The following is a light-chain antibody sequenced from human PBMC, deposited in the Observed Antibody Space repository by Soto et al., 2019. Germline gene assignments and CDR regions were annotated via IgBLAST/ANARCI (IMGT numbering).Light chain of an antibody. V-gene: IGKV1-5*03. CDR1: QSISNW. Sequence: DIQMTQSPSTLSASVGDRVTITCRASQSISNWLAWYQQKPGKAPKLLIYKASTLQSGVPSRFSGSGSGADFTLTISSLQPDDSGTYYCQQYTSYYTFGQGTKLEIK. J-gene: IGKJ2*01. CDR3: QQYTSYYT. CDR2: KAS.